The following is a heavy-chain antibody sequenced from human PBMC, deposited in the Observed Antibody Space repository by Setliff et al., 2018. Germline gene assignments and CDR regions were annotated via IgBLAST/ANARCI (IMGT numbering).Heavy chain of an antibody. CDR2: IRYDGSKK. CDR1: GFAFSTYG. Sequence: GGSLRLSCAASGFAFSTYGIHWVRHTPGKGLEWVAYIRYDGSKKDYADYVRGRFTISRDDSKNTVSLQMNSLRAEDTAVYYCASLSGGIPSTSAFDIWGQGTMVTVSS. V-gene: IGHV3-30*02. D-gene: IGHD2-15*01. J-gene: IGHJ3*02. CDR3: ASLSGGIPSTSAFDI.